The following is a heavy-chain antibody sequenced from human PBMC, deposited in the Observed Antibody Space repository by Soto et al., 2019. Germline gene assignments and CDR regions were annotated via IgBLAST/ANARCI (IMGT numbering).Heavy chain of an antibody. CDR1: GDSVSSASYY. CDR3: WGLVETHDY. CDR2: IYYSGST. J-gene: IGHJ4*02. V-gene: IGHV4-30-4*08. Sequence: PSETLSLTCSVPGDSVSSASYYWGWIRQPPGKGLEWIGYIYYSGSTYYNPSLKSRVTISVDTSKNQFSLKLSSVTAADTAVYYCWGLVETHDYWGQGTLVTVSS. D-gene: IGHD3-16*01.